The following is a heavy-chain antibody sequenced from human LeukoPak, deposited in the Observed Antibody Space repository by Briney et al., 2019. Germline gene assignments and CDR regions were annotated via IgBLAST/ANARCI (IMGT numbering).Heavy chain of an antibody. CDR3: AIGCSSTSCPGPFDY. J-gene: IGHJ4*02. CDR1: GGSFSGYY. Sequence: PSETLSLTCAVYGGSFSGYYWSWIRQPPGKGLEWIGEINHSGSTNYNPSLKSRVTISVDTSKNQFSLKLSSVPAADTAVYYCAIGCSSTSCPGPFDYWGQGPLVTVSS. V-gene: IGHV4-34*01. CDR2: INHSGST. D-gene: IGHD2-2*01.